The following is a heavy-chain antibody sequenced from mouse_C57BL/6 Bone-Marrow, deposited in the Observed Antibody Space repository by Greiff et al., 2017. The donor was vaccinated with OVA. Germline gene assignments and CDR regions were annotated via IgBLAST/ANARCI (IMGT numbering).Heavy chain of an antibody. D-gene: IGHD1-1*01. J-gene: IGHJ1*03. V-gene: IGHV5-6*02. CDR1: GFTFSSYG. CDR2: ISSGGSYT. CDR3: ARHVYYYGSSPYWYFDV. Sequence: DVKLVESGGDLVKPGGSLKLSCAASGFTFSSYGMSWVRQTPDKRLEWVATISSGGSYTYYPDSVKGRFTISRDNAKNTLYLQMSSLKSEDTAMYYCARHVYYYGSSPYWYFDVWGTGTTVTVSS.